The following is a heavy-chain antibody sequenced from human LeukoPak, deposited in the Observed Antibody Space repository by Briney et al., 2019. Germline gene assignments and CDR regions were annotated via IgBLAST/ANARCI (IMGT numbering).Heavy chain of an antibody. V-gene: IGHV3-21*01. J-gene: IGHJ4*02. D-gene: IGHD1-26*01. Sequence: PGGSLRLSCAASGFTFSSYSMNWVRQAPGKGLEWVSSISSSSSYIYYADSVKGRFTISRDNAKNSLYLQMNSLRAEDTAVYYCARGLYSGSYYFDYWGQGTLVTVSS. CDR1: GFTFSSYS. CDR3: ARGLYSGSYYFDY. CDR2: ISSSSSYI.